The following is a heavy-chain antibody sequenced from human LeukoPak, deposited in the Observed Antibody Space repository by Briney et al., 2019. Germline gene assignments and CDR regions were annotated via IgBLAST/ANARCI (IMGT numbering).Heavy chain of an antibody. V-gene: IGHV4-59*01. Sequence: SETLSLTCSVSGGSINNYYWTWIRLSPGKGLDWIGYIYYSGTTNYNPSLKSRVSMSVDTSSNQFSLRLSSVTAADTAIYYCARGTVQMGMGERFFDFWGQGTLVTVSS. D-gene: IGHD3-16*01. CDR2: IYYSGTT. CDR3: ARGTVQMGMGERFFDF. CDR1: GGSINNYY. J-gene: IGHJ4*02.